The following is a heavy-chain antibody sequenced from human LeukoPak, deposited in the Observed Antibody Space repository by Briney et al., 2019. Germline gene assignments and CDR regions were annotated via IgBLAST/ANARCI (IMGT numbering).Heavy chain of an antibody. CDR3: TKDPNGDYIGAFDP. J-gene: IGHJ5*02. V-gene: IGHV3-23*01. D-gene: IGHD4-17*01. CDR1: GFSFSSFA. Sequence: GGSLRLSCAASGFSFSSFAMTWVCQAPGKGLEWVSSITGGHYATYNTDSVKGRFTISRDNAKNTLYLQMNSLRADDTAIYYCTKDPNGDYIGAFDPWGQGTLVTVSS. CDR2: ITGGHYAT.